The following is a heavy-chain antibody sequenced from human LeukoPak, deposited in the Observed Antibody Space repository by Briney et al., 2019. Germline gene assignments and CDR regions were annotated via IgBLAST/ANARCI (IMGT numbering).Heavy chain of an antibody. D-gene: IGHD3-10*01. Sequence: ASVKVSCKASGYTFTGYYMHWVRQAPGQGLEWMGWINPNSGGTNYAQKLQGRVTMTTDTSTSTAYMELRSLRSDDTAVYYCARTGDVLYYYYYYYMDVWGKGTTVTISS. CDR1: GYTFTGYY. J-gene: IGHJ6*03. V-gene: IGHV1-2*02. CDR2: INPNSGGT. CDR3: ARTGDVLYYYYYYYMDV.